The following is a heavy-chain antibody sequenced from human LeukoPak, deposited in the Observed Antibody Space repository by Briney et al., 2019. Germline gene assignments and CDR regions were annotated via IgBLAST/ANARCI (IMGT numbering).Heavy chain of an antibody. V-gene: IGHV3-48*02. D-gene: IGHD1-26*01. Sequence: GGSLRLSCAASRFTFSNYNMNWVRQAPGKGLEWVSCISSSSSTISYADSVKGRFTISRDNAKNSLYLQMNSLRDEDTAVYYCARDPQSGSYDGDFDYWGQGTLVTVSS. CDR1: RFTFSNYN. CDR2: ISSSSSTI. CDR3: ARDPQSGSYDGDFDY. J-gene: IGHJ4*02.